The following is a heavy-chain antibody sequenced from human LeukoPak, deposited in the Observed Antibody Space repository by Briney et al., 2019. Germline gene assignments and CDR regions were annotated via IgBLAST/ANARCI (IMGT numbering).Heavy chain of an antibody. CDR3: ARKDKWELLDAFDI. J-gene: IGHJ3*02. Sequence: PGGSLRLSCAASGFTVSSNYMSWVRQAPGKGLEWVSVIYSGGSTYYADSVKGRFTISRDNSKNTLYLQMNSLRAEDTAVYYCARKDKWELLDAFDIWGQGTMVTVSS. CDR2: IYSGGST. V-gene: IGHV3-53*01. CDR1: GFTVSSNY. D-gene: IGHD1-26*01.